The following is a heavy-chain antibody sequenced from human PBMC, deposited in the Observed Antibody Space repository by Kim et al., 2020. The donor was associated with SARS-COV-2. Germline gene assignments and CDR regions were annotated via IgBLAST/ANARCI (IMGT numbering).Heavy chain of an antibody. D-gene: IGHD3-22*01. CDR3: ARHAYDSVNWFDP. Sequence: YYNPSLRGRVTISLDTSKNQFALNLNYGTAADTAVYYCARHAYDSVNWFDPWGQGTLVTVSS. V-gene: IGHV4-39*01. J-gene: IGHJ5*02.